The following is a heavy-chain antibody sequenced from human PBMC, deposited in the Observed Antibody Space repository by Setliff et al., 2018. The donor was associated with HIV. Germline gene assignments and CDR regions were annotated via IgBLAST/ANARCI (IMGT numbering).Heavy chain of an antibody. CDR2: ITGSGDST. CDR1: GFTFSDYW. Sequence: GGSLRLSCTASGFTFSDYWMHWVRRGPGRGLEWVSSITGSGDSTYYANSVKGRFTISRDSSKNTLSLQMSSLRAEDTALYYCATGGMAAAGPGGGHGLDVWGQGTTVTVSS. J-gene: IGHJ6*02. CDR3: ATGGMAAAGPGGGHGLDV. V-gene: IGHV3-23*01. D-gene: IGHD6-13*01.